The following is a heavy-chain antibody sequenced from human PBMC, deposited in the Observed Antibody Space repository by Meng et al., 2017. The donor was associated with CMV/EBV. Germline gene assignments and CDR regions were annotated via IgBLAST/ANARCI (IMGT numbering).Heavy chain of an antibody. CDR1: SISSSSYC. V-gene: IGHV4-39*07. J-gene: IGHJ4*02. CDR3: ARVGGLRLGELSAPVDY. CDR2: IYYSGST. D-gene: IGHD3-16*02. Sequence: SISSSSYCWDRIRQPPGKGLEWIGSIYYSGSTYYNPSLKSRVTISVDTSKNQFSLKLSSVTAADTAVYYCARVGGLRLGELSAPVDYWGQGTLVTVSS.